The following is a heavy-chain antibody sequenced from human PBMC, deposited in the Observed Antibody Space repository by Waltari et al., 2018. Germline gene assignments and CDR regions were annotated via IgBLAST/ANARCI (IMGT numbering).Heavy chain of an antibody. CDR3: AGQLGMVYFDY. CDR2: IYHSGST. CDR1: GSSISSGYH. J-gene: IGHJ4*02. V-gene: IGHV4-38-2*01. Sequence: QVQLQDSGPGLVKPSETLSLPCAGSGSSISSGYHGGRIRQPPGKGLEWIGSIYHSGSTYYNPSLKSRVTISVDTSKNQFSLKLSSVTAADTAVYYCAGQLGMVYFDYWGQGTLVTVSS. D-gene: IGHD7-27*01.